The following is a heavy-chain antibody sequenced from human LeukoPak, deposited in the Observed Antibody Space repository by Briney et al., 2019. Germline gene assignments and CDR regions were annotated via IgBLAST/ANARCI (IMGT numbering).Heavy chain of an antibody. CDR1: GYTLSNYA. V-gene: IGHV3-23*01. D-gene: IGHD3-3*01. CDR2: ISGSDGST. J-gene: IGHJ5*02. CDR3: AKDCYDFWCAYQLDL. Sequence: SGGSLRLSCAASGYTLSNYAMTWVRQAPGKGLEWVSAISGSDGSTYYSDSVTGWFTISRDNSKSTLYLQMTSMGSEDAAVYYCAKDCYDFWCAYQLDLWGQGTLVTVSS.